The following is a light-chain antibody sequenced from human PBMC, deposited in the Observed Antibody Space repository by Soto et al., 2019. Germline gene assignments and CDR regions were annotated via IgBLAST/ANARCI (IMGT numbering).Light chain of an antibody. CDR3: QNYNRAPLT. CDR1: QDISNS. CDR2: ATS. Sequence: DIQMTQSPSSLSESVGDRVTITCRASQDISNSLAWYQQKPGKVPKVLIYATSILQSGVPARFSGSGSGTDFTLTISSLQPEDVATYYCQNYNRAPLTFGGGTKVEI. V-gene: IGKV1-27*01. J-gene: IGKJ4*01.